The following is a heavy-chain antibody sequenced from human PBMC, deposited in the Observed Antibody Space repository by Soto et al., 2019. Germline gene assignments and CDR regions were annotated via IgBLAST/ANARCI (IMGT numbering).Heavy chain of an antibody. J-gene: IGHJ6*02. CDR1: GGTFSSYA. Sequence: QVQLVQSGAEVKKPGSSVKVSCKASGGTFSSYAISWVRQAPGQGLEWMGGIIPIFGTANYAQKFQGRVTITADESTSTAYMELSSLRSEDTAVYYCARDDYYHSSGSYYYYGMDVWGQGTTVTVSS. D-gene: IGHD3-22*01. CDR2: IIPIFGTA. CDR3: ARDDYYHSSGSYYYYGMDV. V-gene: IGHV1-69*01.